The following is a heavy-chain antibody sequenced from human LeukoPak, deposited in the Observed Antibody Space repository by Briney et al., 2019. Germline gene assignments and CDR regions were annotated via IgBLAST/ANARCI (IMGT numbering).Heavy chain of an antibody. J-gene: IGHJ4*02. Sequence: SETLSLTCAVYGGSFSGYYWSWIRQPPGKGLEWIGEINHSGSTNYNPSLKSRVTISVDTSKNQFSLKLSSVIAADTAVYYCARMGVGWYSSGSTHSGYFDYWGQGTLVTVSS. CDR2: INHSGST. D-gene: IGHD6-19*01. CDR1: GGSFSGYY. CDR3: ARMGVGWYSSGSTHSGYFDY. V-gene: IGHV4-34*01.